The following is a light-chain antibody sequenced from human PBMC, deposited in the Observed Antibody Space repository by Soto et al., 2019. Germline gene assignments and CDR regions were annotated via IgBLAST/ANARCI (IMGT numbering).Light chain of an antibody. CDR1: SSNIEKNY. J-gene: IGLJ3*02. V-gene: IGLV1-47*01. Sequence: SVLTQPPSASGTPGQRVTISCSGSSSNIEKNYVYWYQQLPGTAPKLLIYRNNQRPSGVPDRFSGSKSGTSASLAISGLRSEDEADYYCAAWDDSLSVLFGGGTQLTVL. CDR2: RNN. CDR3: AAWDDSLSVL.